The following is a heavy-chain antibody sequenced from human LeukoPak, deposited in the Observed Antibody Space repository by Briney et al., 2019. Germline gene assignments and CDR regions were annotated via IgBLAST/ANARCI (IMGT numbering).Heavy chain of an antibody. J-gene: IGHJ6*02. V-gene: IGHV4-34*01. CDR2: INHSGST. CDR1: GGSFSGYY. Sequence: PSETLSLTCAVYGGSFSGYYWSWIRQPPGKGLEWIGEINHSGSTNYNPSLKSRVTISVDTSKNQFSLKLSSVTAADTAVHYCASWLEGPYYYGMDVWGQGTTVTVSS. CDR3: ASWLEGPYYYGMDV. D-gene: IGHD5-12*01.